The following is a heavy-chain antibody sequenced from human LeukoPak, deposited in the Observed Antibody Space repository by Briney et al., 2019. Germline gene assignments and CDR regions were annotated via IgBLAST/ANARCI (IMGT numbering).Heavy chain of an antibody. J-gene: IGHJ4*02. V-gene: IGHV3-74*01. CDR3: AKEKAHAHPVDY. CDR1: GFIFSSYW. CDR2: INSDGSST. Sequence: GGSLRLSCAASGFIFSSYWMHWVRQAPGKGLVWVSRINSDGSSTSYADSVKGRFTISRDNAKNTLYLQMDSLTGEDTAVYYCAKEKAHAHPVDYWGQGTLVTASS.